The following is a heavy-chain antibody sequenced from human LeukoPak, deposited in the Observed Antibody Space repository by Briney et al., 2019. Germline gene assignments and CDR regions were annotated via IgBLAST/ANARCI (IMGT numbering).Heavy chain of an antibody. J-gene: IGHJ4*02. V-gene: IGHV1-18*04. Sequence: ASVKVSCKASGYTFTSYYMHWVRQAPGQGLEWMGWISAYNGNTNYAQKLQGRVTMTTDTSTSTAYMELRSLRSDDTAVYYCARRSVGATKGNDYWGQGTLVTVSS. CDR1: GYTFTSYY. D-gene: IGHD1-26*01. CDR2: ISAYNGNT. CDR3: ARRSVGATKGNDY.